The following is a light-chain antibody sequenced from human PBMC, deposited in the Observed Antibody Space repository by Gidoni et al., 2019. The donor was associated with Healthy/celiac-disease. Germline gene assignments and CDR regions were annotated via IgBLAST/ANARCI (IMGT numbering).Light chain of an antibody. CDR1: SSNIGRNY. V-gene: IGLV1-51*01. Sequence: QSVLTQPPSVSAAPGQTVTISCSGSSSNIGRNYISWYQQRAGTAPKLLIYDNSDRPSGIPDRFSGSKSGTSGTLVITGLQTGDEADYYCEAWDTGLDVVLFGGGTKLTVL. CDR3: EAWDTGLDVVL. CDR2: DNS. J-gene: IGLJ2*01.